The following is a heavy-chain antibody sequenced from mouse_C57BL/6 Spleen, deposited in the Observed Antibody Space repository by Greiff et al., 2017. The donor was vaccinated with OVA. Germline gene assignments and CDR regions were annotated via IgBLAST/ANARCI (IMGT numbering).Heavy chain of an antibody. CDR1: GYTFTSYW. Sequence: QVQLQQSGAELVRPGSSVKLSCKASGYTFTSYWMHWVKQRPIQGLEWIGNIDPSDSETHYNQKFKDKATLTVDKSSSTAYMQLSSLTSEDSAVYYCARSGAQGHYFDYWSQGTTLTVSS. J-gene: IGHJ2*01. D-gene: IGHD3-2*02. CDR2: IDPSDSET. CDR3: ARSGAQGHYFDY. V-gene: IGHV1-52*01.